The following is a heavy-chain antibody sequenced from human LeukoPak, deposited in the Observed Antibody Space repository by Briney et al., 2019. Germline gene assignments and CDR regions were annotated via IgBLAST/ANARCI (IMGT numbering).Heavy chain of an antibody. CDR2: MIHAGIT. Sequence: PSETLSLTCTVSGGSISSYYWSWIRQPPGKGLEWIASMIHAGITYYNPSLTSRVTLSVDMSKSQVSLSLSSVTAADTAVYYCARHDVGSGQFDYWGQGALITVS. D-gene: IGHD6-19*01. CDR3: ARHDVGSGQFDY. V-gene: IGHV4-59*08. CDR1: GGSISSYY. J-gene: IGHJ4*02.